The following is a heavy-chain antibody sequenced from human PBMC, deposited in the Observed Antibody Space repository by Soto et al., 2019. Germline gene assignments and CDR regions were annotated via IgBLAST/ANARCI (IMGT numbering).Heavy chain of an antibody. CDR2: ISGGGGVT. CDR3: AKDRQFRSYYESAGHYNN. Sequence: EVQLLESGGGLVQPGGSLRLSCVASGFTFKNYDMRWVRQAPGKGLEWVAGISGGGGVTYYADSVKGRFTISRDNSKNTLYRQMNSLRANDTAVYYCAKDRQFRSYYESAGHYNNWGQGTLVTVSS. V-gene: IGHV3-23*01. D-gene: IGHD3-10*01. J-gene: IGHJ4*02. CDR1: GFTFKNYD.